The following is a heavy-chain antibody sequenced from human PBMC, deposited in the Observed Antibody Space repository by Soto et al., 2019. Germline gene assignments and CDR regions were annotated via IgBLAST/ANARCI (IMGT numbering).Heavy chain of an antibody. V-gene: IGHV3-11*01. J-gene: IGHJ6*03. Sequence: GGSLRLSCAASGFTFSDYYMSWIRQAPGKGLEWVSYISSSGSTIYYADSVKGRFTISRDNAKNSLYLQMNSLRAEDTAVYYCARMRGCSGGSCYGNYYYYYMDVWGKGTTVTVSS. CDR2: ISSSGSTI. CDR3: ARMRGCSGGSCYGNYYYYYMDV. CDR1: GFTFSDYY. D-gene: IGHD2-15*01.